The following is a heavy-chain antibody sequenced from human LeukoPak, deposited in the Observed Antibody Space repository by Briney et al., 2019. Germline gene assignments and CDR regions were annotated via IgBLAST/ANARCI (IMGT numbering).Heavy chain of an antibody. CDR2: ISSSGSTI. Sequence: GGSLRLSCAASGFTFSDYYMSWIRQAPGKGLEWVSYISSSGSTIYYADSVKGRFTISRDNAKNSLYLQMNSLRAEDTAVYYCAKDAKITMIVVVITNAFDYWGQGTLVTVSS. CDR1: GFTFSDYY. CDR3: AKDAKITMIVVVITNAFDY. J-gene: IGHJ4*02. D-gene: IGHD3-22*01. V-gene: IGHV3-11*01.